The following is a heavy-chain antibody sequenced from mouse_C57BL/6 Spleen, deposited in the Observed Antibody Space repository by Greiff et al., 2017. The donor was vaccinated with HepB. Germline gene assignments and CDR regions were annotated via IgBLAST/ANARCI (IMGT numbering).Heavy chain of an antibody. CDR1: GFSFNTYA. V-gene: IGHV10-1*01. Sequence: EVQRVESGGGLVQPKGSLKLSCAASGFSFNTYAMNWVRQAPGKGLEWVARIRSKSNNYATYYADSVKDRFTISRDDSESMLYLQMNNLKTEDTAMYYCVRYYYAMDYWGQGTSVTVSS. CDR3: VRYYYAMDY. J-gene: IGHJ4*01. CDR2: IRSKSNNYAT.